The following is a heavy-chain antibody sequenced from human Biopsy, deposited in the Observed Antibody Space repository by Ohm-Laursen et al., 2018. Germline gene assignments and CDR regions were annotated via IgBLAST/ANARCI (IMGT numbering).Heavy chain of an antibody. V-gene: IGHV1-69*13. CDR3: ARDALGGGSYRFFY. J-gene: IGHJ4*02. CDR1: GGTFTNYA. CDR2: IIPIFGTA. D-gene: IGHD1-26*01. Sequence: ASVKVSCTASGGTFTNYAISWVRQAPGQGLEWMGGIIPIFGTANYAQKFQGRVTITADESTSTAYVELSSLRSDDTAVYYCARDALGGGSYRFFYWGQGSLVTVSS.